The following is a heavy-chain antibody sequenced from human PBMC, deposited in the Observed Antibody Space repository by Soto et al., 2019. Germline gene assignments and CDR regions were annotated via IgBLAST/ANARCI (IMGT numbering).Heavy chain of an antibody. J-gene: IGHJ4*02. D-gene: IGHD3-10*01. CDR2: ITPSGGGT. V-gene: IGHV1-46*01. CDR1: GDSFTSYY. Sequence: GASVEVCWKASGDSFTSYYVHWVRQSPGQGREWMGMITPSGGGTSYAQKFQGRVTMTTDTSTSTVYMELRSLRSEDTAVYYCARDSVTLVRGVIRFDSWGQRPLVTVSS. CDR3: ARDSVTLVRGVIRFDS.